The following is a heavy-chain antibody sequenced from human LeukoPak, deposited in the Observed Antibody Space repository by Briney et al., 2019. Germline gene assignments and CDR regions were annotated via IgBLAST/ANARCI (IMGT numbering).Heavy chain of an antibody. Sequence: SETLSLTCTVSGGSIRSCYWSWLRQPAGKGLERIGRIYYRPSTNYNPSLESRVTVSVETSKNQFSLNLSSVTAADTAVYYCAREVSGDRRFDPWGQGTLVTVAS. CDR1: GGSIRSCY. CDR3: AREVSGDRRFDP. J-gene: IGHJ5*02. V-gene: IGHV4-4*07. D-gene: IGHD5/OR15-5a*01. CDR2: IYYRPST.